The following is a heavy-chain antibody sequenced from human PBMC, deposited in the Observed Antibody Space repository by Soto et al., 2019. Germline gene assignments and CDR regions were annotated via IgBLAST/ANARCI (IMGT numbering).Heavy chain of an antibody. D-gene: IGHD6-19*01. CDR1: GFTFSHYA. Sequence: EVQLLESGGGLIQPGGSLRLSCAASGFTFSHYAMTWVRQAPGKGLEWVSAVSHDDTNTSYADSVKGRFTISRDNSKNTLFLQMNSLTAEDTAVYYCAKEPLLSGWYYFDSWGQGTLVTVSS. J-gene: IGHJ4*02. CDR3: AKEPLLSGWYYFDS. V-gene: IGHV3-23*01. CDR2: VSHDDTNT.